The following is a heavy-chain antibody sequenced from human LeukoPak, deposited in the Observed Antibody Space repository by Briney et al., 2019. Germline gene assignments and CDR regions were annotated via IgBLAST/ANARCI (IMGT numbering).Heavy chain of an antibody. Sequence: SETLSLTCTVSGGSISSYYWSWIRQPPGKGLEWIGNIYHSGSTYYNPSLKSRVTISVDTSKNQFSLKLISVTAADTAVYYCARVGGSLDYFQHWGQGTLVTVSS. CDR1: GGSISSYY. V-gene: IGHV4-59*08. D-gene: IGHD2-15*01. CDR2: IYHSGST. CDR3: ARVGGSLDYFQH. J-gene: IGHJ1*01.